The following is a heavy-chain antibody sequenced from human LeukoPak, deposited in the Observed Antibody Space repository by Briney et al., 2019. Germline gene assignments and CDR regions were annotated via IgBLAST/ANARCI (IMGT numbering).Heavy chain of an antibody. J-gene: IGHJ5*02. CDR1: GFTFSSYS. V-gene: IGHV3-21*01. CDR3: ARDLRNNWFDP. CDR2: ISSSSSYI. Sequence: GGSLRLSCAASGFTFSSYSMNWVRQAPGKGLEWVSSISSSSSYIYYADSVKGRFTISRDNAKNSLYLQMNSLRAEDTAVYYCARDLRNNWFDPWGQGTLATVSS.